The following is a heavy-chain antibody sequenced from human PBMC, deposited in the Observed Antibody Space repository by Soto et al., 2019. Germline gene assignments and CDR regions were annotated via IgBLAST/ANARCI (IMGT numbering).Heavy chain of an antibody. Sequence: EVQLLESGGDLVQPGGSLRLSCAASGFIFSNYGVSWVRQAPGRGLEWVSGISGSGDNTYYADSVKGRFTISRDNSENTVLLQMKSLRVDDTAVYYCAKSDYYDSGGYLGYWGQGTLVTVSS. CDR2: ISGSGDNT. D-gene: IGHD3-22*01. CDR1: GFIFSNYG. CDR3: AKSDYYDSGGYLGY. J-gene: IGHJ4*02. V-gene: IGHV3-23*01.